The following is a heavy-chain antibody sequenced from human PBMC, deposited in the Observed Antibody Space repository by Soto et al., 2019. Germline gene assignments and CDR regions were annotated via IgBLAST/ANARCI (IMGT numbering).Heavy chain of an antibody. CDR1: GGTFSSYT. CDR2: IIPILGIA. V-gene: IGHV1-69*02. CDR3: ARSPPSDPGMDV. Sequence: QVQLVQSGAEVKKPGASVKVSCKASGGTFSSYTISWVRQAPGQGLEWMGRIIPILGIANYAQKFQGRVTITADKSTSTAYMELSSLRSEDTAVYYCARSPPSDPGMDVWGQGTTVTVSS. J-gene: IGHJ6*02.